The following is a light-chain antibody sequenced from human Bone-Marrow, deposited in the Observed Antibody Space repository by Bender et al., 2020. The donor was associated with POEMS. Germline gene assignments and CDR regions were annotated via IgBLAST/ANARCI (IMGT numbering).Light chain of an antibody. CDR1: SSDVGSYNL. CDR3: QSYDNSLGGWV. Sequence: QSALTQPASVSGSPGQSITISCTGTSSDVGSYNLVSWYQQHPGKAPKLLLYDVSSRPSGVSNRFSGSKSGTSASLAITGLQAEDEGDYYCQSYDNSLGGWVFGGGTKLTVL. CDR2: DVS. V-gene: IGLV2-14*02. J-gene: IGLJ3*02.